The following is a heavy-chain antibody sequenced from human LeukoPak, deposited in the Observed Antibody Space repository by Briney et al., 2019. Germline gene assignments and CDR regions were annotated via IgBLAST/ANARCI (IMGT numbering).Heavy chain of an antibody. CDR1: GFTFSTYS. Sequence: GGSLRLSCAASGFTFSTYSMNWVRQAPGKGLEWVSYISSSSSTIYYADSVKGRFTISRDNAKNSLYLQMNSMRAEDTGVYYCASSGGRGSYAKWGQGTLVTVSS. CDR3: ASSGGRGSYAK. D-gene: IGHD1-26*01. J-gene: IGHJ4*02. V-gene: IGHV3-48*01. CDR2: ISSSSSTI.